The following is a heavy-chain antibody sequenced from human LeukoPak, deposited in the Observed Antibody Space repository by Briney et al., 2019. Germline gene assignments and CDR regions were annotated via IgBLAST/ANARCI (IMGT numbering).Heavy chain of an antibody. CDR3: ARGGDGYNYKAY. J-gene: IGHJ4*02. Sequence: SQTLSLTCTVSGGSISSSTNYWSWIRQPAGKGLEWIGRIYSSGSTNYNPSLKSRVTISVDTSKNQFSLKLSSVTAADTAVYYCARGGDGYNYKAYWGQGTLVTVSS. D-gene: IGHD5-24*01. V-gene: IGHV4-61*02. CDR1: GGSISSSTNY. CDR2: IYSSGST.